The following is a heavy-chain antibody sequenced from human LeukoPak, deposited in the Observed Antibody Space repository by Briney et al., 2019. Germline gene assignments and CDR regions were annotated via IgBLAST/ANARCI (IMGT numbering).Heavy chain of an antibody. J-gene: IGHJ4*02. V-gene: IGHV4-39*02. CDR1: SGSISGSDYY. CDR2: INYSGNT. D-gene: IGHD3-16*01. Sequence: SETLSLTCTVSSGSISGSDYYWCWIRQPPGKGLEWIGSINYSGNTYYDSSLKSRVTISVDTSKNHFSLRLSSVTAADTAVYYCARLVLSYGNAFDHWGQGTLVTVSS. CDR3: ARLVLSYGNAFDH.